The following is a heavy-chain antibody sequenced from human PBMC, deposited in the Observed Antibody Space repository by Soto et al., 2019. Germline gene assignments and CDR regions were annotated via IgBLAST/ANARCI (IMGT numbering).Heavy chain of an antibody. CDR1: GFTFSSYN. Sequence: EVQLVESGGGLVKPGGSLRLSCEASGFTFSSYNMNWVRQAPGKGLEWVSSISGSGSYIYYADSVKGRFTISRDNAKNSLYLQMNGLRAEDTAGYYCTRGSACDYWGQGTLVTVSS. V-gene: IGHV3-21*01. CDR3: TRGSACDY. CDR2: ISGSGSYI. J-gene: IGHJ4*02.